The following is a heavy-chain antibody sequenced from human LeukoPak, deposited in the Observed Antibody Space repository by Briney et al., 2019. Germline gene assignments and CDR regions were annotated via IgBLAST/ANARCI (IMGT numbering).Heavy chain of an antibody. J-gene: IGHJ4*02. V-gene: IGHV3-7*01. CDR2: IKYDGSEK. CDR3: ARDIETAGLFLDY. Sequence: PGGSLRLSCAASGFTFSSYWMTWVRQAPGKGLEWVANIKYDGSEKDYMDSMKGRFTISRDNAKNSLYLQMNSLRAEDTAVYYCARDIETAGLFLDYWGQGTLVTVSS. D-gene: IGHD6-13*01. CDR1: GFTFSSYW.